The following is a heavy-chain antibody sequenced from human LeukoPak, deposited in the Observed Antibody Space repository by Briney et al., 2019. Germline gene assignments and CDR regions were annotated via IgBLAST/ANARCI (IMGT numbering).Heavy chain of an antibody. CDR1: GFTLSTYG. CDR2: ISADSSHI. J-gene: IGHJ5*02. Sequence: GGSLRLSCAASGFTLSTYGMNWVRQAPGKGLEWVSLISADSSHIYYADSVKGRFTISRDNAKNSLFLQMNSLRAEDTAVYYCARDGYQVPTIFGTFDPWGQGTLVTVSS. V-gene: IGHV3-21*01. CDR3: ARDGYQVPTIFGTFDP. D-gene: IGHD3-3*01.